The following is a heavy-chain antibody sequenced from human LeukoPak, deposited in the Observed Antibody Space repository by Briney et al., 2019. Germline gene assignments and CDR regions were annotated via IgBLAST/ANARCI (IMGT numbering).Heavy chain of an antibody. D-gene: IGHD3-22*01. V-gene: IGHV3-15*01. Sequence: PGGSLRLSCAASGFTFSNAWMSWVRQAPGKGLEWVGRIKSKTDGGTTDYAAPVKGRFTISRDDSKNTLYLQMNSLKTEDTAVYYCTTEQYDSSGYYFGVFLELGAFDIWGQGTMVTVS. CDR2: IKSKTDGGTT. CDR1: GFTFSNAW. J-gene: IGHJ3*02. CDR3: TTEQYDSSGYYFGVFLELGAFDI.